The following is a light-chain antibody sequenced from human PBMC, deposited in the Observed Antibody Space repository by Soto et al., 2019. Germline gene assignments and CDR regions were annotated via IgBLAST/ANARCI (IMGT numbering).Light chain of an antibody. J-gene: IGKJ2*01. CDR3: QQYGSSVYT. CDR2: GAS. V-gene: IGKV3-20*01. CDR1: QSFSSSY. Sequence: EIVLTQSPGTLSLSPGERATLSCRASQSFSSSYLAWYQQKPGQAPRLLIYGASSRATGIPDRFSGSGSGTDFTLTISRLEPEDCAVYYCQQYGSSVYTFVQGTKLEIK.